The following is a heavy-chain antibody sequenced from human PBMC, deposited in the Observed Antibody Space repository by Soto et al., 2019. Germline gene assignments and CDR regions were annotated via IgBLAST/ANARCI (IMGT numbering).Heavy chain of an antibody. J-gene: IGHJ6*02. CDR2: VIPIFGTA. Sequence: QVQLVQSGAEVKKPWSSVKVSCKASGGTFSSYAISWVRQAPGQGLEWMGGVIPIFGTANYAQKFQGKVPITTDESTSKADMGRGSLRSEDTAVYCWARGGGRGIYYYGMDVWGQGTTVTVSS. CDR1: GGTFSSYA. D-gene: IGHD3-16*01. V-gene: IGHV1-69*01. CDR3: ARGGGRGIYYYGMDV.